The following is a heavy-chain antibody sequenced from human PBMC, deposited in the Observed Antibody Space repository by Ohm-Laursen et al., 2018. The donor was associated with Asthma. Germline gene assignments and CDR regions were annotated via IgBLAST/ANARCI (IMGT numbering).Heavy chain of an antibody. Sequence: TQTLTLTCTFSGFSLSTSGVGVGWIRQPPGKALEWLALIYWGDSTRYSPSLKSRLTISKDTSKNQVVLTMTNLDPVDTATYYCAHRRRNQPYCGDDCYFLDYWGQGTLVTVSS. D-gene: IGHD2-21*01. CDR1: GFSLSTSGVG. J-gene: IGHJ4*02. V-gene: IGHV2-5*02. CDR3: AHRRRNQPYCGDDCYFLDY. CDR2: IYWGDST.